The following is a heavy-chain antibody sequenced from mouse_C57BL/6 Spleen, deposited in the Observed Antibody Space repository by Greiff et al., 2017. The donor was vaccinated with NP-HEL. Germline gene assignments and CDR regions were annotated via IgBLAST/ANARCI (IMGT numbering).Heavy chain of an antibody. J-gene: IGHJ2*01. V-gene: IGHV1-53*01. D-gene: IGHD2-5*01. CDR3: ARSKVTYFDY. CDR2: INPSNGGT. Sequence: QVQLQQPGSELVKPGASVKLSCKASGYTFTSHWMHWVKQRPGQGLEWIGNINPSNGGTNYNEKFKSKATLTVDKSSSTAYMPLSSLTSEDSAVDYCARSKVTYFDYWGQGTTLTVSS. CDR1: GYTFTSHW.